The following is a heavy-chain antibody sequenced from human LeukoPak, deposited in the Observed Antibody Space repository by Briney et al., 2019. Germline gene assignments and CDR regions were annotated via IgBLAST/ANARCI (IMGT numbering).Heavy chain of an antibody. Sequence: GGSLRLSCAASGYTFSMYSMVWVRQAPGKGLEWISYISSTSTDMDYADSVKGRFTISRDNAKNSLYLQMNGLRAEDTAVYYCARRYCSSTNCYAFDSWGQGTLVTVSS. D-gene: IGHD2-2*01. CDR1: GYTFSMYS. J-gene: IGHJ4*02. V-gene: IGHV3-21*05. CDR3: ARRYCSSTNCYAFDS. CDR2: ISSTSTDM.